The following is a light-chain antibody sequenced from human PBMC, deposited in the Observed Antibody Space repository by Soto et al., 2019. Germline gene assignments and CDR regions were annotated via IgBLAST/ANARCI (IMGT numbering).Light chain of an antibody. CDR1: QGIRID. CDR3: LQDYTYPLT. V-gene: IGKV1-6*01. Sequence: IQMTQSPSSLSSSVGETVTITFRSSQGIRIDLGWYQQKPGKAPKLLIYSASSLQSGVPSRFSGSGSGTDFTLTISSLQPEDFATYYCLQDYTYPLTFGGGTKVDI. J-gene: IGKJ4*01. CDR2: SAS.